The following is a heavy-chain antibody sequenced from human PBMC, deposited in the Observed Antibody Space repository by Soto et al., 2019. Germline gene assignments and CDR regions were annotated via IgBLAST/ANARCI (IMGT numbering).Heavy chain of an antibody. CDR1: GFTFNSYA. CDR2: ISGSGGST. J-gene: IGHJ6*02. CDR3: ALLNYDILTGSYYYYGMDV. V-gene: IGHV3-23*01. D-gene: IGHD3-9*01. Sequence: WGSLRLSCAASGFTFNSYAMSWVRQAPGKGLEWVSAISGSGGSTYYADSVKGRFTISRDNSKNTLYLQMNSLRAEDTAVYYCALLNYDILTGSYYYYGMDVWGQGTTVTVS.